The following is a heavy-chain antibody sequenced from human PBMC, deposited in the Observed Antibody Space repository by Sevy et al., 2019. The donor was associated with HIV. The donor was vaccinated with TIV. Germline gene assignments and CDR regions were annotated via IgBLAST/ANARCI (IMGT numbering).Heavy chain of an antibody. CDR1: GFSFSHYA. V-gene: IGHV3-30-3*01. Sequence: GGSLRLSCAVSGFSFSHYAIHWDRQAPGKGLEWVSLISYDGTYKYYADSVKGRFTISRDNSKNTLYLQMNSLRGNDTAVYYCARVAVSYCTNDCYHRFDYWGPGALVTVSS. D-gene: IGHD2-8*01. CDR2: ISYDGTYK. J-gene: IGHJ4*02. CDR3: ARVAVSYCTNDCYHRFDY.